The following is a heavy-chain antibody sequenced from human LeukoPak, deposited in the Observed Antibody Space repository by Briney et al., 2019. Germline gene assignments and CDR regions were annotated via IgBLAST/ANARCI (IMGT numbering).Heavy chain of an antibody. J-gene: IGHJ4*02. Sequence: ASVKVSCKASGYTFTAYYIHWVRQAPGQGLEWMGRINPNSGGTKYAQKFQGRFTMTRDTAISTAYMELSRLTSDDTAVYYCARDPSTSYYVDFWGLGTLVTVSS. CDR2: INPNSGGT. V-gene: IGHV1-2*06. D-gene: IGHD6-6*01. CDR3: ARDPSTSYYVDF. CDR1: GYTFTAYY.